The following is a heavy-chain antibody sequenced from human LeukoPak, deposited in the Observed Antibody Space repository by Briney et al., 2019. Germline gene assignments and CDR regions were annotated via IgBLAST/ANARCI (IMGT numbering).Heavy chain of an antibody. D-gene: IGHD3-3*01. CDR2: IYYSGST. Sequence: SETLSLTCTVSDGSISSGGYYWSWIRQHPGKGLEWIGYIYYSGSTYYNPSLKSRVTISVDTSKNQFSLKLSSVTAADTAVYYCARDLNKESITIFGVVNHNWFDPWSQGTLVTVSS. CDR1: DGSISSGGYY. V-gene: IGHV4-31*03. J-gene: IGHJ5*02. CDR3: ARDLNKESITIFGVVNHNWFDP.